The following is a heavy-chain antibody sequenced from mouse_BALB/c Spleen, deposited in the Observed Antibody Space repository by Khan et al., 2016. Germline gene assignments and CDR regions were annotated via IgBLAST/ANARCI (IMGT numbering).Heavy chain of an antibody. J-gene: IGHJ1*01. V-gene: IGHV5-6*01. CDR1: GFTFSSYG. Sequence: EVQLQESGGDLVKPGGSLKLSCAASGFTFSSYGMSWVRQTPDKRLEWVATISSGGSYTYYPDIVTGRFTISRDNAKNTLYLQRRSLKSGDTAMYYCARQGLLRSYFDGWGAGTTVTVSS. CDR3: ARQGLLRSYFDG. D-gene: IGHD1-1*01. CDR2: ISSGGSYT.